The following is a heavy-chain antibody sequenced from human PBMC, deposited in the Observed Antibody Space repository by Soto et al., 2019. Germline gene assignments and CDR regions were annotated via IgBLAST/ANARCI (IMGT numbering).Heavy chain of an antibody. CDR2: ISYDGSNK. CDR3: ARDTTVIPYYYYGMDV. CDR1: GFTFSSYA. D-gene: IGHD4-17*01. Sequence: QVQLVESGGGVVQPGRSLRLSCAASGFTFSSYAMHWVRQAPGKGLEWVAVISYDGSNKYYADSVKGRFTISRDNSKNTLYLQMSSLRAEDTAVYYCARDTTVIPYYYYGMDVWGQGTTVTVSS. V-gene: IGHV3-30-3*01. J-gene: IGHJ6*02.